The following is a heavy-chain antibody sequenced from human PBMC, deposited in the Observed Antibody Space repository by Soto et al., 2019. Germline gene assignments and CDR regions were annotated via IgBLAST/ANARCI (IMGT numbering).Heavy chain of an antibody. J-gene: IGHJ5*02. Sequence: PSETLSLTCTVSGDSFSSDYWGWIRQPPGKGLEWIGNIYNSGTTNYNPSLKSRVIMSVDTPKNQFSLKLSSVTAADTAVYYCAKDSGYNYGYFRWFDPWGQGTLVTVSS. CDR1: GDSFSSDY. D-gene: IGHD5-18*01. CDR3: AKDSGYNYGYFRWFDP. V-gene: IGHV4-59*01. CDR2: IYNSGTT.